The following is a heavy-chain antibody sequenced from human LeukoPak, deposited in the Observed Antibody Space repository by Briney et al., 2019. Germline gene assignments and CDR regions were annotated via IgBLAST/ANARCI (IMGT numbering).Heavy chain of an antibody. CDR3: AGPGTFTNYYYTMDV. D-gene: IGHD2-8*01. V-gene: IGHV3-73*01. CDR1: GFTFGGFT. J-gene: IGHJ6*02. Sequence: GGSLKLSCGTSGFTFGGFTMHWVRQASGKGLEWVGRIRSKTDNYATSYAASVKGRFTISRDDSKNTAYLQMNSLEIEDTAVYFCAGPGTFTNYYYTMDVWGQGTTVTVSS. CDR2: IRSKTDNYAT.